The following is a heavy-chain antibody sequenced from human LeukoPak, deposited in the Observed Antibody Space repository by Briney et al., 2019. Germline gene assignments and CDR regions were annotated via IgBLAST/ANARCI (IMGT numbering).Heavy chain of an antibody. D-gene: IGHD6-13*01. J-gene: IGHJ4*02. CDR3: AKASFIAAAGTGDY. V-gene: IGHV3-23*01. CDR1: GFSFSNHA. Sequence: GGSLRLSCAASGFSFSNHAMSWVRQAPGKGLEWVSAISGSGGTTNYADSVKGRFTISRDNSKDTLYLQMDSLRAEDTAVYYCAKASFIAAAGTGDYWGQGTLVTVSS. CDR2: ISGSGGTT.